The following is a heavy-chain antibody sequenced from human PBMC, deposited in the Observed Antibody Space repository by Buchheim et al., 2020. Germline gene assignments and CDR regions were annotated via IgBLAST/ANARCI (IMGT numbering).Heavy chain of an antibody. CDR1: GFTFSSCW. Sequence: EVQLVESGGGLVQPGGSLRLSRVASGFTFSSCWMHWVRQAPGKGLVWVSRINSDGSSTSYADSVKGRFTISRENAKNTMYLQMNSLRADDTAVYYCARRAAGSGYDGFDYWGQGTL. J-gene: IGHJ4*02. CDR3: ARRAAGSGYDGFDY. V-gene: IGHV3-74*01. CDR2: INSDGSST. D-gene: IGHD5-12*01.